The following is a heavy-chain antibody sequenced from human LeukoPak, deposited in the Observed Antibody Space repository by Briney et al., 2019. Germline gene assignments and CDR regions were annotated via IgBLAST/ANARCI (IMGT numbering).Heavy chain of an antibody. CDR1: GGSISSYY. CDR3: ATYGDDAFDI. V-gene: IGHV4-59*08. CDR2: IYYSGST. D-gene: IGHD3-10*01. Sequence: SETLSLTCTVSGGSISSYYWSWIRQPPGKGLEWIGYIYYSGSTNYNPSLKSRVTITVDTSKNQFSLKLSSVTAADTAVYYCATYGDDAFDIWGQGTMVTVSS. J-gene: IGHJ3*02.